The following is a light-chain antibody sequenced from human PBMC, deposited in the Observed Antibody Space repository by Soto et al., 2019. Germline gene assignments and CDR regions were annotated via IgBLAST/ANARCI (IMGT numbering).Light chain of an antibody. CDR1: SDDIGTYEY. CDR2: GVY. V-gene: IGLV2-14*01. J-gene: IGLJ1*01. CDR3: SSYTSGSTLPWV. Sequence: QSVLTQPASVSGSPGQTITISCTGSSDDIGTYEYISWHQHHPGKAPKLIIFGVYDRPSGISDRFSGSKSGNTASLTIFGLQVGDEAVYSCSSYTSGSTLPWVFGTGTKVTVL.